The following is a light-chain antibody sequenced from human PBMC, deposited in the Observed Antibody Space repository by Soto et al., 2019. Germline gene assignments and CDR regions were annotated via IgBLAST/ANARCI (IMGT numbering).Light chain of an antibody. CDR1: QSVSSSY. J-gene: IGKJ2*01. Sequence: EIVLTQSPGTLSLSPGKRATLSCRASQSVSSSYLAWYQQKPGQAPRLLIYGASSRATGIPDRFSDSGSGTDFTLTISRLEPEDFAVYYCQQYGSSPRTFGQGTKLEIK. CDR3: QQYGSSPRT. CDR2: GAS. V-gene: IGKV3-20*01.